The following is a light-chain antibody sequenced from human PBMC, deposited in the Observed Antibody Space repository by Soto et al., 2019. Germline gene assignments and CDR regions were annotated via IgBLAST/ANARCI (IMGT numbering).Light chain of an antibody. CDR2: AAS. CDR3: LQDYNYPYT. CDR1: QGIRYD. Sequence: AIQMTQSPSSLSASVGDRVTITCRASQGIRYDLGWYQQKPGKAPKLLIYAASSLQSGVPSRFSGSGSGTDFTLTISSLQPEDFATYYCLQDYNYPYTFGQGNKLEIK. V-gene: IGKV1-6*01. J-gene: IGKJ2*01.